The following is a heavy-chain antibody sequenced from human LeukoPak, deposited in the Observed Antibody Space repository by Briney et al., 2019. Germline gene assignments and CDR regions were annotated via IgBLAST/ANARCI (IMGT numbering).Heavy chain of an antibody. D-gene: IGHD3-22*01. J-gene: IGHJ5*02. CDR2: INHSGST. CDR1: GGSFSGYY. V-gene: IGHV4-34*01. CDR3: AREAPDTMISVFDP. Sequence: KASETLSLTCAVYGGSFSGYYWGWIRQPPGKGQEWIGEINHSGSTNYNPSLKSRVTISVDTSKNQFSLKLSSVTAADTAVYYCAREAPDTMISVFDPWGQGTLVTVSS.